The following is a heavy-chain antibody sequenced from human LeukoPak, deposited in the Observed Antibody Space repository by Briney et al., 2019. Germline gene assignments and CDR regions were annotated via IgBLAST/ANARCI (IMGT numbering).Heavy chain of an antibody. V-gene: IGHV3-23*01. CDR3: AKYRVVVPAASRYYYYYGMDV. D-gene: IGHD2-2*01. CDR1: GFTVSSNY. CDR2: ISGSGGST. J-gene: IGHJ6*02. Sequence: AGGSLRLSCAASGFTVSSNYMSWVRQAPGKGLEWVSAISGSGGSTYYADSVKGRFTISRDNSKNTLYLQMNSLRAEDTAVYYCAKYRVVVPAASRYYYYYGMDVWGQGTTVTVSS.